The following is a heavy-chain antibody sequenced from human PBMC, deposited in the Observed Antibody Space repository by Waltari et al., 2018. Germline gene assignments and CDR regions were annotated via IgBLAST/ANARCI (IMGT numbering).Heavy chain of an antibody. V-gene: IGHV3-23*01. CDR1: GFTFSNYA. CDR3: AKFPSDM. Sequence: EVQVLESGGGLVQPGGSLRLSWAASGFTFSNYAMSWVRQAPGKGLEWVSGISGDGGDSTYYADSVKGRFTISRDNSKSTLYLQMNSLRAEDTAVYYCAKFPSDMWGQGTMVTVSS. CDR2: ISGDGGDST. J-gene: IGHJ3*02.